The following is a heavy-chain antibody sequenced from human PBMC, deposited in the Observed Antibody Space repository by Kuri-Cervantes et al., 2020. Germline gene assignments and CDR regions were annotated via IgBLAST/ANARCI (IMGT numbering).Heavy chain of an antibody. V-gene: IGHV3-33*01. CDR3: ARDHSLRGVKYYFDY. Sequence: GGSLRLSCAASGFTFSSYGMHWVRQAPGKGLEWVAVIWYDGSNKYYADSVKGRFTISRDNSKNTLYLQMNSLRAEDTAVYYCARDHSLRGVKYYFDYWGQGTLVTVSS. D-gene: IGHD3-10*01. CDR2: IWYDGSNK. CDR1: GFTFSSYG. J-gene: IGHJ4*02.